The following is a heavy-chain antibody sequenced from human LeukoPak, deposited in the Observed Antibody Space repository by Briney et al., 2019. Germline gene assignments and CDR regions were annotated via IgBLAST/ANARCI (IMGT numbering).Heavy chain of an antibody. J-gene: IGHJ6*02. Sequence: SETLSLTCTVSGGSISSYYWSWIRQPPGKGLEWIGYIYYSGSTNYNPSLKSRVTISVDTSKNQFSLKLSSVTAADTAVYYCARDASYGGYYYGMDVWGQGPTVTVSS. CDR1: GGSISSYY. CDR3: ARDASYGGYYYGMDV. D-gene: IGHD4-23*01. V-gene: IGHV4-59*12. CDR2: IYYSGST.